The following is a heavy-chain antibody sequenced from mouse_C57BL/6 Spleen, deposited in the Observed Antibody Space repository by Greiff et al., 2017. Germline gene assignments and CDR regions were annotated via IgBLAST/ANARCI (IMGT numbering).Heavy chain of an antibody. Sequence: QVQLQQPGAELVKPGASVKLSCKASGYTFTSYWMQWVKQRPGQGLEWIGEIDPSDSYTNYNQKFKGKATLTVDTSSSTAYIQLSSLTSEDSAVYYCARFGGTSAYWGQGTLVTVSA. CDR1: GYTFTSYW. CDR3: ARFGGTSAY. D-gene: IGHD4-1*01. J-gene: IGHJ3*01. CDR2: IDPSDSYT. V-gene: IGHV1-50*01.